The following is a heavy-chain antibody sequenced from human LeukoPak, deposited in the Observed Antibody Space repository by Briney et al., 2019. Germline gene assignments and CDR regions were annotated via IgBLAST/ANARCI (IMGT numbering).Heavy chain of an antibody. J-gene: IGHJ4*02. CDR3: AKEREGTYYFDY. V-gene: IGHV1-46*01. CDR1: GYTFTSYL. CDR2: VNPNDGST. Sequence: ASVKVSCKASGYTFTSYLIHWVRQAPGRGLEWVGRVNPNDGSTIYAQRFQGRVTMTRDTSTNTVYLELTSLRSEDTAVYYCAKEREGTYYFDYWGQGTLVTVSS. D-gene: IGHD1-26*01.